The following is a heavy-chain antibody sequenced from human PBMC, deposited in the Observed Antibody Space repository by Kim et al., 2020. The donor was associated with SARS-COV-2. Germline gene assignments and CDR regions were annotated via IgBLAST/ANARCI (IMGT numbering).Heavy chain of an antibody. CDR1: GGSISSSSYY. V-gene: IGHV4-39*01. Sequence: SETLSLTCTVSGGSISSSSYYWGWIRQPPGKGLEWIGSIYYSGSTYYNPSLKSRVTISVDTSKNQFSPKLSSVTAADTAVYYCARQEGITIFGVVNPIDYWGQGTLVTVSS. D-gene: IGHD3-3*01. J-gene: IGHJ4*02. CDR2: IYYSGST. CDR3: ARQEGITIFGVVNPIDY.